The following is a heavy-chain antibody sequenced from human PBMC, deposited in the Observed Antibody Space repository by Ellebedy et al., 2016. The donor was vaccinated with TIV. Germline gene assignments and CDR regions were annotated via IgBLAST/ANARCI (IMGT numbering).Heavy chain of an antibody. V-gene: IGHV1-2*02. CDR2: IKTHNGDT. CDR3: ARDLGVPDDY. Sequence: AASVKVSCKASGYAFTSRWLHWARQAPGQGLAWLGLIKTHNGDTIYAQKFQGRVTLTRDTSISTAYMELNRLTPDDTAVYYCARDLGVPDDYWGQGTLVTVSS. D-gene: IGHD3-10*01. CDR1: GYAFTSRW. J-gene: IGHJ4*02.